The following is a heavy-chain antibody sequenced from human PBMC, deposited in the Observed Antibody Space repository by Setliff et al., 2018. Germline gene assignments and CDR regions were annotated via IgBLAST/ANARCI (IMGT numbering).Heavy chain of an antibody. V-gene: IGHV1-8*03. D-gene: IGHD3-3*01. CDR3: ARGGGQIHYDFWSGYFSDPQPNYYYYYMDV. Sequence: VKVSCKASGYTFTSYDINWVRQATGQGLEWMGWMNPNSGNTGYAQKFQGRVTITRNTPISTAYMELSSPRSEDTAVYYCARGGGQIHYDFWSGYFSDPQPNYYYYYMDVWGKGTTVTVSS. J-gene: IGHJ6*03. CDR2: MNPNSGNT. CDR1: GYTFTSYD.